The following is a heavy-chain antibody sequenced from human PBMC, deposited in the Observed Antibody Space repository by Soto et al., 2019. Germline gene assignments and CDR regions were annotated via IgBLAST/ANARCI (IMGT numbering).Heavy chain of an antibody. CDR3: ARQDYDFWSGYPDVCAFDI. CDR1: GYSFTSYW. V-gene: IGHV5-51*01. J-gene: IGHJ3*02. CDR2: IYPGDSDT. Sequence: GESLKISCKGSGYSFTSYWIGWVRQMPGKGLEWMGIIYPGDSDTRYSPSFQGQVTISADKSISTAYLQWSSLKASDTAMYYCARQDYDFWSGYPDVCAFDIWGQGTMVTVSS. D-gene: IGHD3-3*01.